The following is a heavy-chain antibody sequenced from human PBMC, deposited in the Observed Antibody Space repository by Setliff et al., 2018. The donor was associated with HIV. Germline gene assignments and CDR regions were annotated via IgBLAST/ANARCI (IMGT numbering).Heavy chain of an antibody. J-gene: IGHJ5*02. D-gene: IGHD3-22*01. CDR1: GASVNSHY. Sequence: SETLSLTCTVSGASVNSHYWAWIRQPPGKGLEWIGSLYYSGNTNYNPSLKGRVTISADTSKNQFSLKLRSVTAAGTAVYYCAGVLSSGYYDGPWGQGTLVTVSS. V-gene: IGHV4-59*02. CDR3: AGVLSSGYYDGP. CDR2: LYYSGNT.